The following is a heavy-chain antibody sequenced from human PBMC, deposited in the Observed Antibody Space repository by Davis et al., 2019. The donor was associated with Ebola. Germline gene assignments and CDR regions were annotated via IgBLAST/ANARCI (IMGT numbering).Heavy chain of an antibody. CDR3: ARTSTLYFDY. J-gene: IGHJ4*02. CDR1: GFTFSSYA. CDR2: ISGSGGST. Sequence: GGSLRLSCAASGFTFSSYAMSWVRQAPGKVLEWVSAISGSGGSTYYADSAKGRFTISRDNSKNTLYLQMNSLRAEDTAVYYCARTSTLYFDYWGQGTLVTVSS. D-gene: IGHD5/OR15-5a*01. V-gene: IGHV3-23*01.